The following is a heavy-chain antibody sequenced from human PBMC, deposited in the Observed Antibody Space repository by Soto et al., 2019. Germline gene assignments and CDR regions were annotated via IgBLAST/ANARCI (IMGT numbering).Heavy chain of an antibody. CDR2: INHSGST. CDR1: GGSFSGYY. D-gene: IGHD6-6*01. CDR3: ARGLEQLPPNFDY. Sequence: SETLSLTCAVYGGSFSGYYWGWIRQPPGKGLEWIGEINHSGSTNYNPSLKSRVTISVDTSKSQFSLKLSSVTAADTAVYYCARGLEQLPPNFDYWGQGTLVTVSS. V-gene: IGHV4-34*01. J-gene: IGHJ4*02.